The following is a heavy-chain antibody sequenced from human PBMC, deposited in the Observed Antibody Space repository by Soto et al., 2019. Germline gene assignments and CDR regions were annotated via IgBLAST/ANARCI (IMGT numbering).Heavy chain of an antibody. CDR2: ISPSGGNT. CDR1: GFTFTNYA. Sequence: EVQLLESGGGLVQPGGSLRLSCAASGFTFTNYAMSWVRQAPGKGLEWVSTISPSGGNTYYADSVKGRFTISRDNSESTLYLQMNSLRAEDTAIYYCAKERAARGIDYWGQGTLVTVSS. CDR3: AKERAARGIDY. V-gene: IGHV3-23*01. J-gene: IGHJ4*02. D-gene: IGHD6-6*01.